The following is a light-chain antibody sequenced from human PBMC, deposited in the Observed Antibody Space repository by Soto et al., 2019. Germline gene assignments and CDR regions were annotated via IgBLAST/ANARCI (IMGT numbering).Light chain of an antibody. CDR3: SSYTSSSTLLYV. CDR2: EVS. Sequence: SVLTQPASVSWSPGQSITISCTGTSSDVGGYNYVSWYQQHPGKAPKLMIYEVSNRPSGVSNRFSGSKSGNTASLTISGLQAEDEADYYCSSYTSSSTLLYVFGTGTKVTVL. J-gene: IGLJ1*01. V-gene: IGLV2-14*01. CDR1: SSDVGGYNY.